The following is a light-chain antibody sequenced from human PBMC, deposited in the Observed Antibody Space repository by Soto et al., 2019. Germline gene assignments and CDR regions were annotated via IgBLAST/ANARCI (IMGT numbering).Light chain of an antibody. V-gene: IGLV1-51*01. Sequence: QSVLTQLPSVSAAPGQKVTISCSGSSSTIGGNYVSWYQHLPGTAPKLLIYDTNKRPSGIPDRFSGSKSGTSATLGITGLKTGDEADYYCVTWESSLSTVVFGGGTKLTVL. CDR2: DTN. CDR1: SSTIGGNY. J-gene: IGLJ2*01. CDR3: VTWESSLSTVV.